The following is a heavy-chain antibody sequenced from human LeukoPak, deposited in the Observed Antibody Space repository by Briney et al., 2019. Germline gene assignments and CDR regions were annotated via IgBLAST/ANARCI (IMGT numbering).Heavy chain of an antibody. J-gene: IGHJ4*02. Sequence: GGSLRLSCAASGFTFSNAWMSWVGQAPGKGLEWVGRIKTKTDGGTTDYAAPVKGRFIISRDDSKNTLYLQMNSLRAEDTAVYYCARADYWGQGTLVTVSS. V-gene: IGHV3-15*01. CDR1: GFTFSNAW. CDR2: IKTKTDGGTT. CDR3: ARADY.